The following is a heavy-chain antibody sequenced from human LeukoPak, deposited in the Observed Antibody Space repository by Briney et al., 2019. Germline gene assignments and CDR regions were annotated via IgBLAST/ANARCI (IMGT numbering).Heavy chain of an antibody. J-gene: IGHJ4*02. Sequence: PGGSLRLSCAASGFTFSSYGMHWVRQAPGKGLEWVAVISYDGSNKYYADSVKGRFTISRDNSKNTLYLQMNSLRAEDTAVYYCAKVNWPSDYDILTGYYILYYFDYWSQGTLVTVSS. CDR3: AKVNWPSDYDILTGYYILYYFDY. CDR1: GFTFSSYG. D-gene: IGHD3-9*01. CDR2: ISYDGSNK. V-gene: IGHV3-30*18.